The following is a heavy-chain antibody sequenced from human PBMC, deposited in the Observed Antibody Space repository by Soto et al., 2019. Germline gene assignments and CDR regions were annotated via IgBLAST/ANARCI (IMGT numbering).Heavy chain of an antibody. CDR2: INPNSGGT. CDR3: ARAPRIVGATTDAFDI. Sequence: ASVKVSCKASGYTFTGYYMHWVRQAPGQGLEWMGWINPNSGGTNYAQKFQGRVTMTRDTSISTAYMELSRLRSDDTAVYYCARAPRIVGATTDAFDIWRQGTMVTVSS. CDR1: GYTFTGYY. J-gene: IGHJ3*02. D-gene: IGHD1-26*01. V-gene: IGHV1-2*02.